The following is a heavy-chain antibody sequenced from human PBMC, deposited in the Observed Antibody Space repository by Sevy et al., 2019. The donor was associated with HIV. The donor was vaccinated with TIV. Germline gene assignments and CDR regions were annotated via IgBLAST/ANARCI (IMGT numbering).Heavy chain of an antibody. V-gene: IGHV4-34*01. CDR3: ARGGERVIPSPVLGLGPWTKYWYFDL. J-gene: IGHJ2*01. CDR1: VGSFSNYY. CDR2: INHSGST. D-gene: IGHD3-16*02. Sequence: SETLSLTCAVYVGSFSNYYWTWIRQPPGKGLEWIGEINHSGSTNYNPSLKSRVTMSVHTSKNQFSLKLSSVTAADTAIYDWARGGERVIPSPVLGLGPWTKYWYFDLWGRGTLVTVSS.